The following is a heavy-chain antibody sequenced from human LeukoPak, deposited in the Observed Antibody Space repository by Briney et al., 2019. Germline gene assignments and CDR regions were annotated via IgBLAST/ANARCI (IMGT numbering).Heavy chain of an antibody. CDR2: IYHSGST. J-gene: IGHJ5*02. Sequence: PSGTLSLTCAVSGGSISSSNWWSWVRQPPGKGLEWIGEIYHSGSTNYNPSLKSRVTISVDKSKNQFSLKLNSVTAADTAVYYCARHAGYSITNWFDPWGQGTLVTVSS. D-gene: IGHD6-13*01. CDR3: ARHAGYSITNWFDP. V-gene: IGHV4-4*02. CDR1: GGSISSSNW.